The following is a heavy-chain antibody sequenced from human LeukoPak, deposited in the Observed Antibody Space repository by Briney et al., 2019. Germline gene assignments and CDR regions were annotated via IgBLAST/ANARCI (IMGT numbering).Heavy chain of an antibody. CDR3: ARVGATPGGLDY. CDR2: INPSGGST. Sequence: ASVKVSCKASGYTFTSYYMHWVRQAPGQGLEWMGIINPSGGSTSYAQKFQGRVTMTRHTSTSTVYMELSSLRSEDTAVYYCARVGATPGGLDYWGQGTLVTVSS. CDR1: GYTFTSYY. J-gene: IGHJ4*02. D-gene: IGHD1-26*01. V-gene: IGHV1-46*01.